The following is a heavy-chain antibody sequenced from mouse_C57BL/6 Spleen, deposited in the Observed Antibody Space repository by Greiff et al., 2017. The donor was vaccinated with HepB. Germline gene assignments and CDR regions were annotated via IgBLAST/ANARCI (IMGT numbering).Heavy chain of an antibody. CDR2: IDPEAGGT. J-gene: IGHJ3*01. Sequence: VQLQQSGAELVRPGASVTLSCKASGYTFTDYEMHWVKQTPVHGLEWIGAIDPEAGGTAYTQKFKGKAILTADKSSSTAYMELRSLTSEDSAVYYWTRGLRPDGVAYWGQGTLVTVAA. CDR1: GYTFTDYE. D-gene: IGHD3-2*02. V-gene: IGHV1-15*01. CDR3: TRGLRPDGVAY.